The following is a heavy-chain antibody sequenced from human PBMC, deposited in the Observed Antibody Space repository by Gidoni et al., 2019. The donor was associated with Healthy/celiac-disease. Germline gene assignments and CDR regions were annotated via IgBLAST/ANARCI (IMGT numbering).Heavy chain of an antibody. CDR2: IIPIFGTA. CDR1: GGTFSSYA. D-gene: IGHD2-2*01. V-gene: IGHV1-69*01. CDR3: ARHYCSSTSCSPWNYYYYGMDV. Sequence: QVQLVQSGAEVKKPGSSVTVSCKASGGTFSSYAISWVRQAPGQGLEWMGGIIPIFGTANYAQKFQGRVTITADESTSTAYMELSSLRSEDTAVYYCARHYCSSTSCSPWNYYYYGMDVWGQGTTVTVSS. J-gene: IGHJ6*02.